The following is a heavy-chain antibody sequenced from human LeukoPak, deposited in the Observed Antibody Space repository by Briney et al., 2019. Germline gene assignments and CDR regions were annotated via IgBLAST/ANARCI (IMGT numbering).Heavy chain of an antibody. D-gene: IGHD6-13*01. CDR2: ISSSGSSI. CDR1: GFTFTSYV. Sequence: PGRSLRLSCAASGFTFTSYVMHWVRQAPGRGLEWVSYISSSGSSIYYADSVKGRFTISRDNAKNSLYLQMNSLRDEDTAIYYCVRDRAAYSSSWYNWFDPWGQGTLVTVSS. V-gene: IGHV3-48*02. CDR3: VRDRAAYSSSWYNWFDP. J-gene: IGHJ5*02.